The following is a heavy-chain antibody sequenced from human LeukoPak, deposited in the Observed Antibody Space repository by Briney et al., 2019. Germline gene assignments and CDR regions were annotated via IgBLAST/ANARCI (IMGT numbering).Heavy chain of an antibody. Sequence: GGSLRLSCVASGFTFSNRWMHWVRQAPGKGLVWVSRINVDESAISYADSVKGRFTISRDNAKNTLFLQMSSLRAEDTAVYYCARDDDYGNYRVEYWGQGTLVTVSS. CDR1: GFTFSNRW. CDR3: ARDDDYGNYRVEY. D-gene: IGHD4-11*01. V-gene: IGHV3-74*01. J-gene: IGHJ4*02. CDR2: INVDESAI.